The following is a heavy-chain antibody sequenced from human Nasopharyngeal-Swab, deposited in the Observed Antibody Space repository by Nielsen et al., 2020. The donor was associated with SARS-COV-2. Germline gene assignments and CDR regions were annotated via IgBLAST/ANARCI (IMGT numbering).Heavy chain of an antibody. Sequence: GESLKISCAASGFSFITYWMSWVRQAPGKGLEWVANIKPDGTEKAYVDSVKGRFTISRDNAKNSLYLQMNSLRAEDTALYYCAKNQLLIYDVFNLWAKGQWSPSLQ. J-gene: IGHJ3*01. V-gene: IGHV3-7*03. D-gene: IGHD2-2*01. CDR3: AKNQLLIYDVFNL. CDR1: GFSFITYW. CDR2: IKPDGTEK.